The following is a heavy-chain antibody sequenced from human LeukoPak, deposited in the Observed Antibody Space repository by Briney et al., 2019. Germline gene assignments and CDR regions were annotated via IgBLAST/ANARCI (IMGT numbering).Heavy chain of an antibody. Sequence: PGGSLRLSCAASGFTFSTYEMNWVRQAPGKGLEWVSYISSSGSTIYYADSVKGRFTISRDNAKNSLYLQMNSLRAEDTAVYYCARDTGGYSYGERETNFDYWGQGTLVTVSS. J-gene: IGHJ4*02. D-gene: IGHD5-18*01. CDR1: GFTFSTYE. CDR2: ISSSGSTI. V-gene: IGHV3-48*03. CDR3: ARDTGGYSYGERETNFDY.